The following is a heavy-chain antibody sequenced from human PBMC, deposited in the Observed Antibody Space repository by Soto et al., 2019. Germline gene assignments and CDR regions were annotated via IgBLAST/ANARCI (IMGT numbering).Heavy chain of an antibody. Sequence: QVQLVQSGAEVKKPGASVRVSCKASGYTVITYYMHWVRQAPGQGLEWMGVINPSGGSTSYAQKFQDRVTMTRDTSTSTVYMDLSSLRSEDTAVYYCARSPGTTRGYSVFDYWGQGTLVTVST. V-gene: IGHV1-46*01. D-gene: IGHD3-22*01. CDR2: INPSGGST. J-gene: IGHJ4*02. CDR3: ARSPGTTRGYSVFDY. CDR1: GYTVITYY.